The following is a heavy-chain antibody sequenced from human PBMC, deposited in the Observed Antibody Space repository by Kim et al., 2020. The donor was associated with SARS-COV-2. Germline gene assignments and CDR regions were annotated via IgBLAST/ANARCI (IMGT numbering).Heavy chain of an antibody. V-gene: IGHV4-31*02. CDR3: ARAGATIFGVVSAFDI. Sequence: SLQRRITISVDTSTNQFSLKLCSVTAADTAVYYCARAGATIFGVVSAFDIWGQGTMVTVSS. J-gene: IGHJ3*02. D-gene: IGHD3-3*01.